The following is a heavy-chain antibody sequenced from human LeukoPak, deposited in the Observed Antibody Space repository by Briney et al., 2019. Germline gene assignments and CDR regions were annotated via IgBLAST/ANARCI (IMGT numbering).Heavy chain of an antibody. Sequence: GGSLRLSCAASAFTFSDFSMNWVRQAPGKGLEWVSSISSSSSYIYYADSVKGRFTISRDNAKNSLYLQMNSLRAEDTAVYYCARELETSGFDPWGQGTLVTVSP. J-gene: IGHJ5*02. CDR1: AFTFSDFS. V-gene: IGHV3-21*01. CDR2: ISSSSSYI. D-gene: IGHD6-19*01. CDR3: ARELETSGFDP.